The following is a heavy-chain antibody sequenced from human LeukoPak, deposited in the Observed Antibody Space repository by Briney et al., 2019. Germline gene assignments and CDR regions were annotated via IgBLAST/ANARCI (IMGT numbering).Heavy chain of an antibody. J-gene: IGHJ5*02. V-gene: IGHV6-1*01. D-gene: IGHD6-19*01. CDR2: TYYRSKWYN. CDR3: ARTGAIAVAGVNPGGRANWFDP. CDR1: GDSVSSNSAA. Sequence: SQTLSLTCAISGDSVSSNSAAWNWIRQSPSRGLEWLGRTYYRSKWYNDYAVSVKSRITINPDTSKNQFSLQLNSVIPEDTAVYYCARTGAIAVAGVNPGGRANWFDPWGQGTLVTVSS.